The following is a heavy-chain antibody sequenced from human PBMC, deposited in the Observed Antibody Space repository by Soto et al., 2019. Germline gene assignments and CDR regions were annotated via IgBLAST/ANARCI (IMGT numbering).Heavy chain of an antibody. D-gene: IGHD1-26*01. CDR1: GGSISSGGYY. CDR2: IYYSGST. Sequence: QVQLQESGPGLVKPSQTLSLTCTVSGGSISSGGYYWSWIRQHPGKGLEWIGYIYYSGSTYYNPSLKSRVTISVDTSKNQFSLKLSSVTAADTAVYYCAREFGDSESYYVSWFDPWGQGTLVTVSS. V-gene: IGHV4-31*03. J-gene: IGHJ5*02. CDR3: AREFGDSESYYVSWFDP.